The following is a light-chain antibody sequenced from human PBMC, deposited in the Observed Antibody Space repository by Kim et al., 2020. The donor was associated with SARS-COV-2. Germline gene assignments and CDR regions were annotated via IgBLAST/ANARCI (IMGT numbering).Light chain of an antibody. CDR2: GAS. Sequence: DIVMTQSPATLSVSPGERATLSCRASQSVSSNLAWYQQKPGQAPRLLIYGASTRATGIPARFSGSGSGAEFTLTISSLQSEDFAVYYCQQYYNWPPWTFGQGTKVEI. V-gene: IGKV3-15*01. CDR3: QQYYNWPPWT. J-gene: IGKJ1*01. CDR1: QSVSSN.